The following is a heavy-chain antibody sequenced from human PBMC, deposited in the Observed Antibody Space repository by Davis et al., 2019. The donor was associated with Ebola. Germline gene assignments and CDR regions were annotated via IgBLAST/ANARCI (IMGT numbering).Heavy chain of an antibody. CDR1: GGTFSSYA. D-gene: IGHD5-12*01. Sequence: SVKVSCKASGGTFSSYAISWVRQAPGQGLEWMGRIIPILGIANYAQKFQGRVTITADKSTSTAYMELSRLRSDDTAVYYCAIRLRDYYYGMDVWGQGTTVTVSS. V-gene: IGHV1-69*04. J-gene: IGHJ6*02. CDR2: IIPILGIA. CDR3: AIRLRDYYYGMDV.